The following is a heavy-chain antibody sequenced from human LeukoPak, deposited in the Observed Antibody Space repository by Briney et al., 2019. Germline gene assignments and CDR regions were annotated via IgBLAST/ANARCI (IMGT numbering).Heavy chain of an antibody. CDR3: ASGTRGSGTCAFNY. CDR2: IYYSGST. CDR1: GGSISNYY. J-gene: IGHJ4*02. Sequence: SETLSLTCTVSGGSISNYYWGWIRQPPGKGLECIGYIYYSGSTNYNPSLRSRVTMSVDTSKNQFSLKMSSVTAADTAVYYCASGTRGSGTCAFNYWGQGTLVTVSS. D-gene: IGHD3-10*01. V-gene: IGHV4-59*01.